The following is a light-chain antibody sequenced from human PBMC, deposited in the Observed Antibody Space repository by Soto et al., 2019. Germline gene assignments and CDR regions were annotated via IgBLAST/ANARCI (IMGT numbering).Light chain of an antibody. V-gene: IGKV3-20*01. CDR2: GAS. CDR1: QSVSSSY. J-gene: IGKJ1*01. CDR3: QQYGSSPWT. Sequence: EIVLTQSPGTLSLSPGERATLSCRASQSVSSSYLAWYQQKPGQAPRPLIYGASSRAIGIPDRFSGSGSGTDFTLTISRLEPEYCAVYYCQQYGSSPWTFGQGTKVEIK.